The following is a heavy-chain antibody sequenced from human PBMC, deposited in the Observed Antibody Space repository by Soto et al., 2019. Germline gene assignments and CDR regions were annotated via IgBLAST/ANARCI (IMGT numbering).Heavy chain of an antibody. CDR1: GFTFDDYA. D-gene: IGHD1-26*01. CDR3: AKFSGYYGDY. V-gene: IGHV3-9*01. Sequence: LRLSCAASGFTFDDYAMHWVRQAPGKGLEWVSGISWNSGSIGYADSVKGRFTISRDNAKNSLYLQMNSLRAEDTALYYCAKFSGYYGDYWGQGTLVTVSS. J-gene: IGHJ4*02. CDR2: ISWNSGSI.